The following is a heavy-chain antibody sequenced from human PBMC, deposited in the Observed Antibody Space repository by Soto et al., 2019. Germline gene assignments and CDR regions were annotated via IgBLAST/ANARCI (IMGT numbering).Heavy chain of an antibody. Sequence: GGSLRLSCTASGFTFSTYSMNWVRQAPGKGLEWVSFITTSSSTIYYADSVKGRFTISRDNAKNSLYLQMNSLRAEDTAVYYCAREIVVARGASYFDYWGPGTLVTVFS. D-gene: IGHD2-2*01. CDR3: AREIVVARGASYFDY. V-gene: IGHV3-48*04. CDR1: GFTFSTYS. CDR2: ITTSSSTI. J-gene: IGHJ4*02.